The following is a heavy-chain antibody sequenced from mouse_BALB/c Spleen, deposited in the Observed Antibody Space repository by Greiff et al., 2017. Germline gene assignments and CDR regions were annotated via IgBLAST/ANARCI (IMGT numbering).Heavy chain of an antibody. Sequence: DVHLVESGGGLVKPGESLKFSCESNEYEFPSNEMSWVRKTPEQRLELVAAINSDGGSTYYPDTMERRFNISRDNTKKTLYLQMSSLRSEDTALYYCAGWSSFAYWGQGTLVTVSA. D-gene: IGHD1-1*01. CDR3: AGWSSFAY. CDR1: EYEFPSNE. V-gene: IGHV5-2*01. J-gene: IGHJ3*01. CDR2: INSDGGST.